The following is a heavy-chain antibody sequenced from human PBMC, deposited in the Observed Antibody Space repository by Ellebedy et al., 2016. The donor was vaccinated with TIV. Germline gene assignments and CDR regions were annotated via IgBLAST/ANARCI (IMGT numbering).Heavy chain of an antibody. CDR1: GYSFTGYY. CDR3: AKDRFPYYDSSGTTGYFDC. V-gene: IGHV1-2*02. J-gene: IGHJ4*02. Sequence: AASVKVSCKASGYSFTGYYIHWVRQAPGQGLEWMGWINPDRGDTKYPQSFQVRVSMTRDTSSSTAYMELSGLTSDDTAIYYCAKDRFPYYDSSGTTGYFDCWGRGTLVTVSS. D-gene: IGHD3-22*01. CDR2: INPDRGDT.